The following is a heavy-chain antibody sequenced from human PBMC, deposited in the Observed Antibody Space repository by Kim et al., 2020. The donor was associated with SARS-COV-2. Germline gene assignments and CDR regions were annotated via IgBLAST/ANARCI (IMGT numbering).Heavy chain of an antibody. V-gene: IGHV4-38-2*02. D-gene: IGHD2-2*01. CDR1: GYSISSGYY. CDR2: IYHSGST. CDR3: FRYCSSTSCLWDYYYYG. J-gene: IGHJ6*01. Sequence: SETLSLTCTVSGYSISSGYYWGWIRQPPGKGLEWIGSIYHSGSTYYNPSLKSRVTISVDTSKNQFSLKLSSVTAADTAVYYCFRYCSSTSCLWDYYYYG.